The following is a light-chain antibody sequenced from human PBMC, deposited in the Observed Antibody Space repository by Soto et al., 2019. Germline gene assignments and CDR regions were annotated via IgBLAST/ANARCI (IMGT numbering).Light chain of an antibody. CDR1: QSLRSS. CDR3: QQYSTWRT. J-gene: IGKJ1*01. V-gene: IGKV3-15*01. Sequence: VMTQSPATLSVSPGERASLSCRASQSLRSSLAWYQQKPRQAPRLLMYGASTRATGMPARLSGSASGTDFALTISSMQSEDFAVYYCQQYSTWRTFGHGTKVDIK. CDR2: GAS.